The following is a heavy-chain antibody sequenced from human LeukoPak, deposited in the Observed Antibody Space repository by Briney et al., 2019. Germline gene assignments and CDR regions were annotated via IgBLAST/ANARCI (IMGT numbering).Heavy chain of an antibody. CDR2: ISGSGLTT. V-gene: IGHV3-23*01. D-gene: IGHD3-3*01. J-gene: IGHJ4*02. CDR3: AVGATVEWLLSYLVY. Sequence: GGSLRLSCAASGFPFSSYAMSWVRQAPGKGLEWVSAISGSGLTTYYADSVRGRFTISRDNFRNTLYLQMNSLRAEDTAVYFCAVGATVEWLLSYLVYWGQGTLATVSS. CDR1: GFPFSSYA.